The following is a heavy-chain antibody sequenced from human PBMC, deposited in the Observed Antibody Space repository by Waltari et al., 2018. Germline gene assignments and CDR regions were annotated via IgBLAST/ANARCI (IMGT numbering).Heavy chain of an antibody. CDR3: ARVHSNYYYGMDV. CDR1: GGSISSYY. D-gene: IGHD4-4*01. V-gene: IGHV4-59*01. CDR2: IYYSGST. J-gene: IGHJ6*02. Sequence: QVQLQESGPGLVKPSETLSLTCPVSGGSISSYYWRWIRQPPGKGLEWIGYIYYSGSTNYNPSLKSRVTISVDTSKNQFSLKLSSVTAADTAVYYCARVHSNYYYGMDVWGQGTTVTVSS.